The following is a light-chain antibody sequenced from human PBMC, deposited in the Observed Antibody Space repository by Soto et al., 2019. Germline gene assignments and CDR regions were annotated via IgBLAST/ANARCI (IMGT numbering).Light chain of an antibody. Sequence: EVVMTQSPGTLSLSPGEAATLSCRASQSVSSNHLAWYQQKLGQAPRLLIYGASNRATGIPDRFSGSGSGTDFTLTISRLEPEDFAVYYCQQYGSSGTFGQGTKVDIK. J-gene: IGKJ1*01. CDR3: QQYGSSGT. V-gene: IGKV3-20*01. CDR1: QSVSSNH. CDR2: GAS.